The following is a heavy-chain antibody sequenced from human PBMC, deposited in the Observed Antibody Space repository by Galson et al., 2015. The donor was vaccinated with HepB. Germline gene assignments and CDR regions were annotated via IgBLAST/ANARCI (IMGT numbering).Heavy chain of an antibody. CDR2: ISGPGDNT. CDR1: GFTFINYA. J-gene: IGHJ4*02. Sequence: SLRLSCAASGFTFINYAINWVRQAPGKGLEWVSTISGPGDNTYYADSVKGRFTISRDNSKSTVYLQMNSLKVGDTAVYYCTRKGVSSNDWSGGYWGQGTLVTVSS. CDR3: TRKGVSSNDWSGGY. D-gene: IGHD6-19*01. V-gene: IGHV3-23*01.